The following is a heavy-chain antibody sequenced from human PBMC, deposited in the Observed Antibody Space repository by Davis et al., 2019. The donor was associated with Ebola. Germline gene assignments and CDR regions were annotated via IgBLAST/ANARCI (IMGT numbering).Heavy chain of an antibody. D-gene: IGHD2-2*01. V-gene: IGHV3-21*05. CDR1: GFTFSSYG. CDR2: ISSSSSYT. J-gene: IGHJ4*02. Sequence: GESLKISCAASGFTFSSYGMHWIRQAPGKGLEWVSYISSSSSYTNYADSVKGRFTISRDNAKNSLYLQMNSLRAEDTAVYYCARGQSYCSSTSCYLGYWGQGTLVTVSS. CDR3: ARGQSYCSSTSCYLGY.